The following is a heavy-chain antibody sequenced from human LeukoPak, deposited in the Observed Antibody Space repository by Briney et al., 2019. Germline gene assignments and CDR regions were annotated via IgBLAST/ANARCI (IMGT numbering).Heavy chain of an antibody. Sequence: SETLSLTCTVSGGSISSGGYYWSWIRQHPGKGLEWIGYIYYSGSTYYNPSLMSRVTISADTSKNQFSLNLSSVTAADTAVYYCAREKAGYRTSGVCLTHWFDPWGQGTLVTVSS. CDR2: IYYSGST. CDR3: AREKAGYRTSGVCLTHWFDP. D-gene: IGHD2-8*01. CDR1: GGSISSGGYY. V-gene: IGHV4-31*03. J-gene: IGHJ5*02.